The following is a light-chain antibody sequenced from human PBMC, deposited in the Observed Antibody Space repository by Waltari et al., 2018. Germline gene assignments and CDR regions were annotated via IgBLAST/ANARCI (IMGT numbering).Light chain of an antibody. Sequence: IQMTQSPSTLSASVGERVTITCRASQSISRVLAWYQQKAGKAPKLLIYKTSIVESGVPSRFSGGGSGTEFTLTISSLQPDDFATYYCQHYDTYSATFGRGTKVEIK. CDR1: QSISRV. J-gene: IGKJ4*02. CDR3: QHYDTYSAT. V-gene: IGKV1-5*03. CDR2: KTS.